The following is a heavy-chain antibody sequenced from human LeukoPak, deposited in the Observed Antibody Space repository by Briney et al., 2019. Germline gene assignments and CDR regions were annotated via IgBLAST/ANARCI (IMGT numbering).Heavy chain of an antibody. CDR2: ISGSGGGT. D-gene: IGHD6-13*01. CDR1: GFTFSNYA. J-gene: IGHJ4*02. V-gene: IGHV3-23*01. Sequence: GGSLRLSCAASGFTFSNYAMNWVRQAPGKGLEWVSTISGSGGGTYYADSVKGRFTISRDNSKNTLFLLMNSLRAEDTAIYYCAKEYGSSWYFFDYWGQGTLVTVSS. CDR3: AKEYGSSWYFFDY.